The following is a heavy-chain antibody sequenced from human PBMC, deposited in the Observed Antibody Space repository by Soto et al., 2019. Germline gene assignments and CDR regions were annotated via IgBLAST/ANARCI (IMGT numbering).Heavy chain of an antibody. Sequence: QVQLVQSGAEVKKPGSSVKVSCKASGGTFSSYTISWVRQAPGQGLEWMGRISPILGIANYAQKFQGRVTITADKSTSTAYMELSSLRSEDTAVYYCARSSDGWFDPWGQGTLVTVSS. J-gene: IGHJ5*02. CDR2: ISPILGIA. CDR1: GGTFSSYT. CDR3: ARSSDGWFDP. V-gene: IGHV1-69*02.